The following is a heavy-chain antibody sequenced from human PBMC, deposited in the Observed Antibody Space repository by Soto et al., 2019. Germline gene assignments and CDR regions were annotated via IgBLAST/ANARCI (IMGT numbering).Heavy chain of an antibody. Sequence: ASVKVSCKASGGTFSSYAISWVRQAPGQGLEWMGRIIPILGIANYAQKFQGRVTITADKSTSTAYMELSSLRSQDTAVYYCARVPTYGSGSNDRWFDPWGQGTLVTVSS. J-gene: IGHJ5*02. CDR3: ARVPTYGSGSNDRWFDP. CDR2: IIPILGIA. D-gene: IGHD3-10*01. CDR1: GGTFSSYA. V-gene: IGHV1-69*04.